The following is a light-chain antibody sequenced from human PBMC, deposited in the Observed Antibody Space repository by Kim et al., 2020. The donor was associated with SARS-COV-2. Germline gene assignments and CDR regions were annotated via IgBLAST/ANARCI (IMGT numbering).Light chain of an antibody. V-gene: IGKV3-11*01. CDR3: QQRRDWPLT. J-gene: IGKJ4*01. CDR1: QSVSIY. CDR2: DAS. Sequence: EIVLTQSPATLSLSPGERATLSCRASQSVSIYLAWYQQKPGQAPRLLIYDASNRAAGIPARFSGSGSETDFTLTISSLEPEDFAVYYCQQRRDWPLTFGGGTKLEI.